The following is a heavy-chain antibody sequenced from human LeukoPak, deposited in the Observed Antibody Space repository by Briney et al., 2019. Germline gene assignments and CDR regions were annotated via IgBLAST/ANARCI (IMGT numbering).Heavy chain of an antibody. J-gene: IGHJ4*02. Sequence: TLSLTCTVSGGSISSYYWSWIRQPPGKALEWLARIDWDDDKYYSTSLKTRLTISKDTSKNQVVLTMTNMDPVDTATYYCARIRYYYGSGSYYKIDYWGQGTLVTVSS. V-gene: IGHV2-70*11. CDR2: IDWDDDK. CDR1: GGSISSYYW. CDR3: ARIRYYYGSGSYYKIDY. D-gene: IGHD3-10*01.